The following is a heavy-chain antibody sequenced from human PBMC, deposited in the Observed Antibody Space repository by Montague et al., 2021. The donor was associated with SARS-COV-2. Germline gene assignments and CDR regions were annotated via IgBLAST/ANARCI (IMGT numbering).Heavy chain of an antibody. D-gene: IGHD3-10*01. CDR2: IGSIGTTI. CDR3: ARDAGATGGQYAFDL. V-gene: IGHV3-48*03. CDR1: GFPFSSYE. J-gene: IGHJ3*01. Sequence: SLRLSCAGSGFPFSSYELNWIRQAPGKGLEWVSYIGSIGTTIYYADSVKDRFTISRDNAKNSLYLQLNRLRVDDTAVYYCARDAGATGGQYAFDLWGQGTMVTVSS.